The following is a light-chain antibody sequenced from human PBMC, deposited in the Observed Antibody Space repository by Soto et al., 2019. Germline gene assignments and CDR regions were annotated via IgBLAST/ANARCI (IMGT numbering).Light chain of an antibody. V-gene: IGLV2-11*01. CDR2: DVN. Sequence: QSVLTQPRSVSGSPGQSVTISCTGTSSDVGGYNYVSWYQQNPGKAPKLLIHDVNKRPSGVPDRFSGSKSGNTASLTISGLQAEDEAGYHCCSYAGSYRHGFGTGTKVTVL. CDR1: SSDVGGYNY. CDR3: CSYAGSYRHG. J-gene: IGLJ1*01.